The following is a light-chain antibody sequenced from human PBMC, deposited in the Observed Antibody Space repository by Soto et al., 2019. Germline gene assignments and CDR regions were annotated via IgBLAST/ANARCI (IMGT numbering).Light chain of an antibody. Sequence: QSALTQPASVSGSPGQSITISCTGTSSDVGGSNYVSWCQQHPGKAPKLIIFDVSHRPSGFSNRFSGSKSGNTASLTISGLQAEDEADYYCSSYTSSSTYVFGTGTQLTVL. J-gene: IGLJ1*01. CDR3: SSYTSSSTYV. CDR1: SSDVGGSNY. CDR2: DVS. V-gene: IGLV2-14*03.